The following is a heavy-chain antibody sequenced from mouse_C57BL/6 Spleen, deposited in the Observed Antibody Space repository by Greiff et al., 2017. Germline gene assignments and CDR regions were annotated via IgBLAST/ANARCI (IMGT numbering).Heavy chain of an antibody. CDR2: IDPNSGNT. CDR1: GYTFTSYW. J-gene: IGHJ4*01. V-gene: IGHV1-64*01. CDR3: ERRDSGGYYEAMDD. Sequence: QVQLQQPGAELVKPGASVKLSCKASGYTFTSYWMHWVKQRPGQGLEWIGMIDPNSGNTNYNEKFKSKATLTVDKSSSTAYMHLSSLTSEDSAVYYCERRDSGGYYEAMDDWGQGTSVTVSA. D-gene: IGHD3-2*02.